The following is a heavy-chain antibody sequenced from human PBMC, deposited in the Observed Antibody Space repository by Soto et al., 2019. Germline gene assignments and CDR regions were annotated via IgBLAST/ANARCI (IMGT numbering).Heavy chain of an antibody. CDR2: INPNSGGT. CDR3: AREDYYDSSGYSP. D-gene: IGHD3-22*01. J-gene: IGHJ5*02. V-gene: IGHV1-2*04. CDR1: GYTFTGYY. Sequence: ASVKVSCKASGYTFTGYYMHWVRQAPGQGLEWMGWINPNSGGTNYAQKFQGWVTMTRDTSISTAYMELSRLRFDDTAVYYCAREDYYDSSGYSPWGQGTLVTVSS.